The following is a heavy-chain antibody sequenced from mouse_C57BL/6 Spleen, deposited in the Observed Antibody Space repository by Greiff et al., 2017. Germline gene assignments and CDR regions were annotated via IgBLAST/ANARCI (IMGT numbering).Heavy chain of an antibody. J-gene: IGHJ3*01. V-gene: IGHV14-2*01. D-gene: IGHD2-4*01. CDR2: IDPEDGET. CDR1: GFNIKDYY. CDR3: ARGLRRRAWFAY. Sequence: EVKVVASGAELVKPGASVKLSCTASGFNIKDYYMHWVKQRTEQGLEWIGRIDPEDGETKYAPKFKGKATITADTSSNTAYLQLSSLTSEDTAVYYCARGLRRRAWFAYWGQGTLVTVSA.